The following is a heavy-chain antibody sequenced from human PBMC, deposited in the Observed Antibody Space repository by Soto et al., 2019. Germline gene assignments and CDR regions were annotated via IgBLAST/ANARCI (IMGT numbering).Heavy chain of an antibody. V-gene: IGHV1-46*02. J-gene: IGHJ4*02. CDR3: ARGGNIAVVTASFDN. CDR2: IHPSGSGT. D-gene: IGHD2-21*02. CDR1: GYTFNTYY. Sequence: QVQLVQSGAEVRKPGASVKVSCKPSGYTFNTYYLHWLRQAPGQALEWMGVIHPSGSGTTYAQKFLGRVTVTRDTSTTPVFMELSSLRSDDTAVYYCARGGNIAVVTASFDNWGQGTLVTVSS.